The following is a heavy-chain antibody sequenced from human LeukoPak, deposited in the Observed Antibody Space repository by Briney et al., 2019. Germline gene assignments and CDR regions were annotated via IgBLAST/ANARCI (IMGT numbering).Heavy chain of an antibody. D-gene: IGHD3-10*01. J-gene: IGHJ4*02. Sequence: ASVKVSCKASGYTFTSYGISWVRQAPGQGLEWMGWMNPNSGNTGYAQKFQGRVTMTRNTSISTAYMELSSLRSEDTAVYYCARGQLLWFGELFPSEYWGQGTLVTVSS. CDR1: GYTFTSYG. CDR2: MNPNSGNT. V-gene: IGHV1-8*02. CDR3: ARGQLLWFGELFPSEY.